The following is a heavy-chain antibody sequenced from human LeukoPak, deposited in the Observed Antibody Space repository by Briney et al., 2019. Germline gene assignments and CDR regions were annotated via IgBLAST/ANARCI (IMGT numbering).Heavy chain of an antibody. CDR3: AKESIAAAEEDLYYYYYMDV. J-gene: IGHJ6*03. CDR2: INHSGST. CDR1: GGSFSGYY. Sequence: PSETLSLTCAVYGGSFSGYYWSWIRQPPGKGLEWIGEINHSGSTNYNPSLKSRVTISVDTSKNQFSLKLSSVTAADTAVYYCAKESIAAAEEDLYYYYYMDVWGKGTTVTVSS. V-gene: IGHV4-34*01. D-gene: IGHD6-13*01.